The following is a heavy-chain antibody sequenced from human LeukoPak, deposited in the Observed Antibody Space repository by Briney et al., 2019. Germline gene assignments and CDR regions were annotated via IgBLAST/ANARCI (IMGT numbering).Heavy chain of an antibody. D-gene: IGHD3-22*01. V-gene: IGHV4-30-4*08. J-gene: IGHJ3*02. CDR2: IYYSGST. CDR3: ARDPVITNAFDI. CDR1: GGSISSYS. Sequence: SETLSLTCIVSGGSISSYSWNWIRQPPGKGLEWIGYIYYSGSTYYNPSLKSRVTISVDTSKNQFSLKLSSVAAADTAVYYCARDPVITNAFDIWGQGTMVTVSS.